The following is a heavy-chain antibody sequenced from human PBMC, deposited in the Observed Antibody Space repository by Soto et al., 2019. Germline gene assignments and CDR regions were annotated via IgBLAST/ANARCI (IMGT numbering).Heavy chain of an antibody. CDR3: ASEFRDFWSGYYTSNWFDP. V-gene: IGHV4-61*08. J-gene: IGHJ5*02. CDR2: LYYSWST. CDR1: GGSVSSGGYY. Sequence: SETLSLTCTVSGGSVSSGGYYLSWIRQHPGKGLGWIGYLYYSWSTNYNPSLKCRVTISVDTSKNQFSLERSSVTAADTAVYYCASEFRDFWSGYYTSNWFDPWGQGTMVTVSS. D-gene: IGHD3-3*01.